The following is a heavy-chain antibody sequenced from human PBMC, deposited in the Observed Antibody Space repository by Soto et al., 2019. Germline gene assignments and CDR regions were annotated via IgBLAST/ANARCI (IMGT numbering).Heavy chain of an antibody. Sequence: LSLTCTVSGGSVSSGSYYWSWIRQPPGKGLEWIGYIYYSGSTNYNPSLKSRVTISVDTSKNQFSLKLSSVTAADTAVYYCARAPSQYYDFWSGYSGHMRRFDPWGQGTLVTVSS. D-gene: IGHD3-3*01. J-gene: IGHJ5*02. CDR3: ARAPSQYYDFWSGYSGHMRRFDP. CDR1: GGSVSSGSYY. CDR2: IYYSGST. V-gene: IGHV4-61*01.